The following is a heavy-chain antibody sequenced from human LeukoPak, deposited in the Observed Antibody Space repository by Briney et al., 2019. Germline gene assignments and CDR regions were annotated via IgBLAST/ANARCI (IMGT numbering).Heavy chain of an antibody. V-gene: IGHV4-34*01. CDR2: ISHSGDT. J-gene: IGHJ4*02. CDR1: GGSFNNYY. CDR3: ARGFSH. Sequence: PSETLSLTCAVFGGSFNNYYWSWLRQPLGKGLEWIGEISHSGDTNYNPSLKSRVTMSLDTSKNQFFLKLNSVTAADTAVYYCARGFSHWGQGTLVTVSS.